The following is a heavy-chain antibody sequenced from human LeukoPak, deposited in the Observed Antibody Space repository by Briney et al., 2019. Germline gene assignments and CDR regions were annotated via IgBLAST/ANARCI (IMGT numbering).Heavy chain of an antibody. CDR2: IYCSGST. Sequence: SETLSLTCTVSGGSISNKDYYWGWIRQPPGKGLEWIGSIYCSGSTYYNSSLKSRVTISVDTSKNQFSLKLTSGTAADTAVYYCARGDNDSSGYYYDYWGQGTLVTVSS. CDR3: ARGDNDSSGYYYDY. CDR1: GGSISNKDYY. V-gene: IGHV4-39*07. D-gene: IGHD3-22*01. J-gene: IGHJ4*02.